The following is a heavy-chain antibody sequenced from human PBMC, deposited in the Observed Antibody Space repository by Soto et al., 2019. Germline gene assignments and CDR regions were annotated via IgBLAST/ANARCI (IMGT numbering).Heavy chain of an antibody. CDR1: RYTFTSYA. CDR3: ARARVDDSSAGLYYFEY. V-gene: IGHV1-3*01. Sequence: GASVKVSCKASRYTFTSYAMHLFRHTPGQRLEWMGWINAGNGNTKYSQKFQGRVTITRDTSASTAYMELSSLRSEDTAVYYCARARVDDSSAGLYYFEYWGQGTLVTVSS. D-gene: IGHD3-22*01. CDR2: INAGNGNT. J-gene: IGHJ4*02.